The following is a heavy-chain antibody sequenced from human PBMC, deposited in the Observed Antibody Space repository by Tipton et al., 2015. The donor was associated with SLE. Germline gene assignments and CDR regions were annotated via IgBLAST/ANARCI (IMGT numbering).Heavy chain of an antibody. V-gene: IGHV4-34*01. CDR2: INHSGST. D-gene: IGHD3-3*02. CDR3: VRDSNFDGHSAMDV. J-gene: IGHJ6*02. Sequence: TLSLTCAVYGGAFRGYDGSWFRQPPGKGLEWIGEINHSGSTNYNPSLKSRVTTSVDTSKKPFSLKLSSETAADTATYFCVRDSNFDGHSAMDVWGQGTTVAVSS. CDR1: GGAFRGYD.